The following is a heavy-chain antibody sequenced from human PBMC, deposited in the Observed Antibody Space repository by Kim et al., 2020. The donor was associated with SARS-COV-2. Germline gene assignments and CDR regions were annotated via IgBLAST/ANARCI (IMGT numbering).Heavy chain of an antibody. CDR2: IIPIFGTA. CDR3: ARDWALWFGEPNRAYYYYGMDV. V-gene: IGHV1-69*13. D-gene: IGHD3-10*01. Sequence: SVKVSCKASGGTFSSYAISWVRQAPGQGLEWMGGIIPIFGTANYAQKFQGRVTITADESTSTAYMELSSLRSEDTAVYYCARDWALWFGEPNRAYYYYGMDVWGQGTTVTVSS. J-gene: IGHJ6*02. CDR1: GGTFSSYA.